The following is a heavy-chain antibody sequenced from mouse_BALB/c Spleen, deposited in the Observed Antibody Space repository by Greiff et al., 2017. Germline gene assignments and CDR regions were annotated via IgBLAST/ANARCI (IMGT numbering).Heavy chain of an antibody. D-gene: IGHD4-1*02. Sequence: VHVKQSGAELVKPGASVKLSCTASGFNIKDTYMHWVKQRPEQGLEWIGRIDPANGNTKYDPKFQGKATITADTSSNTAYLQLSSLTSEDTAVYYCARYNWDGDYYAMDYWGQGTSVTVSS. V-gene: IGHV14-3*02. CDR2: IDPANGNT. CDR3: ARYNWDGDYYAMDY. CDR1: GFNIKDTY. J-gene: IGHJ4*01.